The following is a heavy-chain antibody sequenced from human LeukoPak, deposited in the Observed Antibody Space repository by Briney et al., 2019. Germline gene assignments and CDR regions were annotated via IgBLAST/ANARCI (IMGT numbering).Heavy chain of an antibody. CDR2: IYSSGST. J-gene: IGHJ3*02. D-gene: IGHD3-22*01. V-gene: IGHV4-59*01. Sequence: SETLSLTCTVSGGSISSYHWSWIRQPPGKGLQCIGYIYSSGSTNYNPSLKSRVTISVDTSKNQFSLKLSSVTAADTAVYYCARARNYYDSSGFYYEGDAFDIWGQGTMVTVSS. CDR1: GGSISSYH. CDR3: ARARNYYDSSGFYYEGDAFDI.